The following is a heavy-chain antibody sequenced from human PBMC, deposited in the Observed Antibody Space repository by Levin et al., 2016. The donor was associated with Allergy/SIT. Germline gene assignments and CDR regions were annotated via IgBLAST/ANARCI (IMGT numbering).Heavy chain of an antibody. D-gene: IGHD3-16*02. CDR2: MNSDGSVI. J-gene: IGHJ3*01. V-gene: IGHV3-74*01. CDR1: GFTFNTSW. CDR3: SRGSRANRSFDL. Sequence: GESLKISCAASGFTFNTSWIHWVRQAPGTGLLWVSRMNSDGSVINYADSVRGRFTISRDNAKSRLYLQMNSLRADDTAVYYCSRGSRANRSFDLWGQGTVVTVSS.